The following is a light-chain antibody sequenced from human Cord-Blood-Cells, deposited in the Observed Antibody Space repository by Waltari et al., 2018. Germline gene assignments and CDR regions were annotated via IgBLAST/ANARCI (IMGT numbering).Light chain of an antibody. Sequence: QSALTQPASVSGSPGQSITISRTGTSSDGGSYNLVSWEQPHPGKAPKLIIYEGSKRPSGVSNRFAGSKSGNTASLTISGRQAGDEADYYCCSYAGSSTLVFGGGTKLTVL. CDR1: SSDGGSYNL. CDR2: EGS. V-gene: IGLV2-23*01. CDR3: CSYAGSSTLV. J-gene: IGLJ2*01.